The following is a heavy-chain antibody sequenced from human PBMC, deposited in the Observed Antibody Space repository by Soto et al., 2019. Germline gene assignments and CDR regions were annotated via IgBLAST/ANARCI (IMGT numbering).Heavy chain of an antibody. CDR2: IYPGDSDT. Sequence: GESLKISCKGSGYSFTSYWIGWVRQMPGKGLEWMGIIYPGDSDTRYSPSFQGQVTISADKSISTAYLQWSSLKASDTAMYYCARLDKLGYCRAGSCSWFAPWGQGTLVTVSS. D-gene: IGHD2-15*01. CDR1: GYSFTSYW. V-gene: IGHV5-51*01. CDR3: ARLDKLGYCRAGSCSWFAP. J-gene: IGHJ5*02.